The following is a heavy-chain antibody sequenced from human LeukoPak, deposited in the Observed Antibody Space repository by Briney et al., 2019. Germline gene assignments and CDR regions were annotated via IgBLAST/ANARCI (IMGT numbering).Heavy chain of an antibody. V-gene: IGHV3-21*03. CDR3: TAERGSYYVF. J-gene: IGHJ4*02. Sequence: PGGSLRLSCAASGFTFSDYSMNWVRQAPGKGLEWVSSITSRSSFIYYGDSVKGRFTMSRDNAKNSLYLQMNSLKIEDTAVYYCTAERGSYYVFWGQGILVTVSS. CDR1: GFTFSDYS. CDR2: ITSRSSFI. D-gene: IGHD1-26*01.